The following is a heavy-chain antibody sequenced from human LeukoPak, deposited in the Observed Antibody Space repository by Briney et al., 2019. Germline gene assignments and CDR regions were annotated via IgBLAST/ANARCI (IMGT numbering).Heavy chain of an antibody. CDR2: INHSGST. CDR1: GGSFSGYY. Sequence: SETLSLTCAVYGGSFSGYYWSWIRQPPGKGLEWIGEINHSGSTNYNPSLKSRVTISVDTSKNQFSLKLSSVTAADTAVYYCARGYCSSTSCYNGGFDYWGQGTLVTVSS. CDR3: ARGYCSSTSCYNGGFDY. J-gene: IGHJ4*02. V-gene: IGHV4-34*01. D-gene: IGHD2-2*02.